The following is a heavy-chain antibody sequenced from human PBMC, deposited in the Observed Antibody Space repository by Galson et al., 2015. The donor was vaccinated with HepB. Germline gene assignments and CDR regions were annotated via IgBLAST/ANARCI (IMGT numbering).Heavy chain of an antibody. V-gene: IGHV6-1*01. CDR3: ARGKNGYSGYDFMNPWFDP. J-gene: IGHJ5*02. CDR2: TYYRSKWYN. Sequence: CAISGDSVSSHSAAWNWIRQSPSRGLEWLGRTYYRSKWYNDYAVSVKSRITINPDTSKNQFSLQLNSVTPEDTAVYYCARGKNGYSGYDFMNPWFDPWGQGTLVTVSS. D-gene: IGHD5-12*01. CDR1: GDSVSSHSAA.